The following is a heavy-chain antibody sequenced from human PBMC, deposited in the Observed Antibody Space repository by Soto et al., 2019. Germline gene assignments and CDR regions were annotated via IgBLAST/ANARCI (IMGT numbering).Heavy chain of an antibody. J-gene: IGHJ3*02. V-gene: IGHV1-69*06. CDR1: GGTFSSYA. CDR3: ARRGYYDFWSGSDAFDI. Sequence: QVQLVQSGAEVKKPGSSVKVSCKASGGTFSSYAISWVRQAPGQGLEWMGGIIPIFGTANYAQKFQGRVTITADKSTSTAYMELSSLRSEDTAVYYCARRGYYDFWSGSDAFDIWGQGTMVTVSS. CDR2: IIPIFGTA. D-gene: IGHD3-3*01.